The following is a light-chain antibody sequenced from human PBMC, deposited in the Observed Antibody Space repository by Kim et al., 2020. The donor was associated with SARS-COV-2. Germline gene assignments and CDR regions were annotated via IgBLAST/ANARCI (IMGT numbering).Light chain of an antibody. Sequence: SPGEGGTLSRRASQSLSSDLAWFQQKPGQAPRLLIYGASNRATGIPARFSGSGSGTEFTLTISSLQSEDFAIYYCQQYNTWPPFTFGGGTKVDIK. CDR3: QQYNTWPPFT. CDR1: QSLSSD. V-gene: IGKV3D-15*01. J-gene: IGKJ4*01. CDR2: GAS.